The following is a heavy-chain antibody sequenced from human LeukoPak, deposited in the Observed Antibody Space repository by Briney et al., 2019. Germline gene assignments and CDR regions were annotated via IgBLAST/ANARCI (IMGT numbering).Heavy chain of an antibody. D-gene: IGHD3-3*01. CDR2: ISSSSSYI. J-gene: IGHJ4*02. Sequence: TGGSLRLSCAASGFTFSSYSMNWVRQAPGKGLEWVSSISSSSSYIYYADSVKGRFTISRDNAKNSLYLQMNSLRAEDTAVYYCARAYYDFWSGYRNLFDYWGQGTLVTVSS. CDR1: GFTFSSYS. CDR3: ARAYYDFWSGYRNLFDY. V-gene: IGHV3-21*01.